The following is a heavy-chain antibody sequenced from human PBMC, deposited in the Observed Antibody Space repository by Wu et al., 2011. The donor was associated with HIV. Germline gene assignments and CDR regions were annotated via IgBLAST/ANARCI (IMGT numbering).Heavy chain of an antibody. CDR2: INPNNGGT. CDR3: ARELLDSDNL. J-gene: IGHJ4*02. Sequence: KASGYIFTGSYMHWVRQAPGQGLEWMGWINPNNGGTKYAQKFQGRVTMTRDTSISAAYMELSWLRSDDTAMYYCARELLDSDNLWGQGTLVTVSS. V-gene: IGHV1-2*02. CDR1: GYIFTGSY. D-gene: IGHD3-22*01.